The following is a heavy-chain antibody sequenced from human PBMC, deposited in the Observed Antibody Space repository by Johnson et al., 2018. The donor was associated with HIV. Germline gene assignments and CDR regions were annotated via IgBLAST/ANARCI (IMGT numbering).Heavy chain of an antibody. CDR2: ISYDGSNK. CDR1: GFTFSSYG. D-gene: IGHD4-23*01. V-gene: IGHV3-30*19. CDR3: ARVILDHGGNPRSNAFDI. Sequence: QVQLVESGGGVVQPGRSLRLSCAASGFTFSSYGMHWVRQAPGKGLEWVVVISYDGSNKYYADSVKGRFTISRDNAKNSLYLQMNSLRAEDTAVYYCARVILDHGGNPRSNAFDIWGQGTMVTVSS. J-gene: IGHJ3*02.